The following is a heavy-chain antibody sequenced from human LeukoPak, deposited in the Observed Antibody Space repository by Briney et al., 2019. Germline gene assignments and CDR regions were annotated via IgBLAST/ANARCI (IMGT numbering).Heavy chain of an antibody. CDR3: ARAGSGWYFRYYDSSGYPFDY. CDR2: ISSSSSYI. D-gene: IGHD3-22*01. CDR1: GFTFSSYS. J-gene: IGHJ4*02. Sequence: GGSLRLSCAASGFTFSSYSMNWVRQAPGKGLEWVSSISSSSSYINYADSVKGRFTISRDNAKNSLYLQMNSLRAEDTAVYYCARAGSGWYFRYYDSSGYPFDYWGQGTLVTVSS. V-gene: IGHV3-21*01.